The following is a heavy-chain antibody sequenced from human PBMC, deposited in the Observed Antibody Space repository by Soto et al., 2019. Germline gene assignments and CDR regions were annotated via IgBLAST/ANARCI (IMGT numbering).Heavy chain of an antibody. CDR1: GYTFTSYY. J-gene: IGHJ5*02. V-gene: IGHV1-46*01. D-gene: IGHD2-2*01. CDR2: ISPSVGST. Sequence: GASVKVSCKASGYTFTSYYMHWVRQAPGQGLEWMGIISPSVGSTKYAQKFQGRVTMTRDTSTSLVSMELSSLRSEDTAVYYCAREGHVVVQGAMSYNWFDPWGQGTLVTVSS. CDR3: AREGHVVVQGAMSYNWFDP.